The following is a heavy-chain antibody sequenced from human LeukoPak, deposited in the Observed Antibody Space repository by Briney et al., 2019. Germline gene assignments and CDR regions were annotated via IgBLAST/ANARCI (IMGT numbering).Heavy chain of an antibody. CDR2: IYSGNNT. CDR1: GFTVSSKY. CDR3: ATYGSGSGTFFDS. D-gene: IGHD3-10*01. V-gene: IGHV3-66*01. J-gene: IGHJ4*01. Sequence: GGSLRLSCAASGFTVSSKYMSWVRQAPGKGLEWVSVIYSGNNTYYADSVKGRFTISRDNAKNSLYLQMNSLRAEDTALYYCATYGSGSGTFFDSWGQGTLVTVSS.